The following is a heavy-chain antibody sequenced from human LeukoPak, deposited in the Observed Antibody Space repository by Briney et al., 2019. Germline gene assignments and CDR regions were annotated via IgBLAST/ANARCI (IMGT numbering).Heavy chain of an antibody. D-gene: IGHD3-22*01. CDR2: IWYDGSNK. Sequence: PGGSLRLSCAASGFTFKNHGMRWVRQAPGKGLEWVAVIWYDGSNKYYADSVKGRFTISRDNSKNTLYLQMNSLSAEDTAVYYCTRDRSSVYFDFWGQGTLVIVSS. J-gene: IGHJ4*02. CDR1: GFTFKNHG. V-gene: IGHV3-33*01. CDR3: TRDRSSVYFDF.